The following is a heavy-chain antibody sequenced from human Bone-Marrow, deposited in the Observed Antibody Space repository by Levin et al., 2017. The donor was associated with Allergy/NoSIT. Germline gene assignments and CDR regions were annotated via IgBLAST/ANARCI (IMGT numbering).Heavy chain of an antibody. Sequence: RPGGSLRLSCTDSGFTFSTYSIHWVRQAPGKGLEWVATISFDGNKRYYADSVTGRFTISRDNAKNTLYLQMNSLKTEDAAVYFCASLVFCGGDCRSRNIPLWATRSRGEAGPWGGEDSWGQGTLVTVSS. D-gene: IGHD2-21*02. CDR2: ISFDGNKR. J-gene: IGHJ4*02. CDR3: ASLVFCGGDCRSRNIPLWATRSRGEAGPWGGEDS. V-gene: IGHV3-30-3*01. CDR1: GFTFSTYS.